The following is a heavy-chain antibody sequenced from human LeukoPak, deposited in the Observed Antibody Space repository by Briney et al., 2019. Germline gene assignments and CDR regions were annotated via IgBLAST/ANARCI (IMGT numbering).Heavy chain of an antibody. CDR3: AKDRRHSSGWDYFDY. V-gene: IGHV3-23*01. J-gene: IGHJ4*02. CDR1: GFTFSSYA. D-gene: IGHD6-19*01. CDR2: ISGSGGST. Sequence: PGGSLRLSCAASGFTFSSYAMSWVRQAPGKGLEWVSAISGSGGSTYCADSVKGRFTISRDNSKNTLYLQMNSLRAEDTAVYYCAKDRRHSSGWDYFDYWGQGTLVTVSS.